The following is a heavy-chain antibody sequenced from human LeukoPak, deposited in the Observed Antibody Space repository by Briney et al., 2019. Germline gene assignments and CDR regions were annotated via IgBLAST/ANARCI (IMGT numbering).Heavy chain of an antibody. Sequence: GGSLRLSCVASGFTFTRHSMNWVRQAPGKGLEWVSGISGSGGSTYYADSVKGRFTISRDNSKNTLYLQMNSLRAEDTAVYYCAKGFTYYYDSSGFDYWGQGTLVTVSS. V-gene: IGHV3-23*01. D-gene: IGHD3-22*01. CDR3: AKGFTYYYDSSGFDY. J-gene: IGHJ4*02. CDR1: GFTFTRHS. CDR2: ISGSGGST.